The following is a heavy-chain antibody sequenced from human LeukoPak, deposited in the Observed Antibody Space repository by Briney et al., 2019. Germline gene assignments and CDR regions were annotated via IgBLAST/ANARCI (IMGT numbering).Heavy chain of an antibody. CDR2: ISSSSSYI. D-gene: IGHD6-6*01. CDR3: ANEWNYRSSSSADAFDI. Sequence: PGGSLRLSCAASGFTFSSYAMSWVRQAPGKGLEWVSSISSSSSYIYYADSVKGRFTISRDNSKNTLYLQMNSLRAEDTAVYYCANEWNYRSSSSADAFDIWGQGTMVTVSS. CDR1: GFTFSSYA. J-gene: IGHJ3*02. V-gene: IGHV3-23*01.